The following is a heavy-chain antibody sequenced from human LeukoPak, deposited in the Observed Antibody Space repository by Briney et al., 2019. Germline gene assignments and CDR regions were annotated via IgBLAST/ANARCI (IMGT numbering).Heavy chain of an antibody. V-gene: IGHV3-48*01. J-gene: IGHJ6*03. D-gene: IGHD2-21*02. CDR3: ASVVTHYYYYYMDV. CDR1: GFTFSSNS. CDR2: ISSSSSTI. Sequence: GGSLRLSCAASGFTFSSNSMNWVRQAPGKGLEWVSYISSSSSTIYYADSVKGRFTISRDNAKNSLYLQMNSLRAEDTAVYYCASVVTHYYYYYMDVWGKGTTVTVSS.